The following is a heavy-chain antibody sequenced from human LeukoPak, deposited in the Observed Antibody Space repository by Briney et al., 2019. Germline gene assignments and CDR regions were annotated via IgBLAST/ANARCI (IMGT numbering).Heavy chain of an antibody. CDR2: IYTSGNT. D-gene: IGHD2/OR15-2a*01. J-gene: IGHJ4*02. Sequence: SETLSLTCTVSGASVGDYCWSWIRQAAGKGLEWLGRIYTSGNTIYNPSLQSRVTISVDVSKNQFSLRLISMTAADTGIYYCAVDNRDFWGQGTLVTVSS. CDR1: GASVGDYC. V-gene: IGHV4-4*07. CDR3: AVDNRDF.